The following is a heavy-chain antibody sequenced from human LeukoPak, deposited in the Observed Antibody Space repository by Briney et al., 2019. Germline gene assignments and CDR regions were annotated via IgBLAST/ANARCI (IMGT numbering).Heavy chain of an antibody. J-gene: IGHJ4*02. CDR3: ARLEYSSSPDDY. V-gene: IGHV3-23*01. D-gene: IGHD6-6*01. CDR1: GFTFSSYA. Sequence: GGSLRLSCAASGFTFSSYAMSWVRQAPGKGLEWVSTISGGGDNTYYADSVKGRFTISRDNSKNTLYLQMNSLRAEDTAVYYCARLEYSSSPDDYWGQGTLVTVSS. CDR2: ISGGGDNT.